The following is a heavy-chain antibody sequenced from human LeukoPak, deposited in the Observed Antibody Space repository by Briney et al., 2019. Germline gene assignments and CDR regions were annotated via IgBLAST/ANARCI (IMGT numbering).Heavy chain of an antibody. CDR3: ASSAGALIDC. CDR2: IWFDGSNK. D-gene: IGHD6-19*01. CDR1: GFTFSNYD. V-gene: IGHV3-33*01. J-gene: IGHJ4*02. Sequence: GGSLRLSCAASGFTFSNYDMHWVRQAPGKGLEWVAVIWFDGSNKFYADSVKGRYTISRDNSKNTLYLQMNSLRAEDTAVYYCASSAGALIDCWGQGTLVIVSS.